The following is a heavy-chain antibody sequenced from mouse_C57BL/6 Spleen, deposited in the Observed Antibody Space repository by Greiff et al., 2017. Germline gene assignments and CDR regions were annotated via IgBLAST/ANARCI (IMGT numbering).Heavy chain of an antibody. V-gene: IGHV1-26*01. CDR3: ARGITTVVDYCDY. CDR1: GYTFTDYY. CDR2: INPNNGGT. D-gene: IGHD1-1*01. J-gene: IGHJ2*01. Sequence: VQLKQSGPELVKPGASVKISCKASGYTFTDYYMNWVKQSHGKSLEWIGDINPNNGGTSYNQKFKGKATLTVDKSSSTAYMELRSLTSEDSAVYYCARGITTVVDYCDYWGQGTTLTVSS.